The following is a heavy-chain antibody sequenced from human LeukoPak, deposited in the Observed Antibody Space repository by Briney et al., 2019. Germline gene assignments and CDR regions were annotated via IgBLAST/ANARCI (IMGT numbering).Heavy chain of an antibody. Sequence: VGSLRLSCAASGFTFSSYEMNWVRQAPGKGLEWVSYISSSGSTIYYADSVKGRFTISRDNAKNSLYLQMNSLRAEDTAVYYCARARRRDGAFDIWGQGTMVTVSS. CDR3: ARARRRDGAFDI. D-gene: IGHD5-24*01. V-gene: IGHV3-48*03. CDR2: ISSSGSTI. CDR1: GFTFSSYE. J-gene: IGHJ3*02.